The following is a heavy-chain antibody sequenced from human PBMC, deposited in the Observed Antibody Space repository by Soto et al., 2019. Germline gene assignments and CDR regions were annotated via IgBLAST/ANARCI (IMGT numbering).Heavy chain of an antibody. CDR2: FRAGGDDGTT. CDR1: GFTFSSYS. Sequence: VGSLRLSCVASGFTFSSYSMSWVRQAPGKGLEWVSGFRAGGDDGTTYYADSVKGRFTISRDNSKNTLFLQMNSLRAEDTAIYYCAKKVNSGSGSQYFDYFGQRTLVTVSS. CDR3: AKKVNSGSGSQYFDY. D-gene: IGHD3-10*01. J-gene: IGHJ4*02. V-gene: IGHV3-23*01.